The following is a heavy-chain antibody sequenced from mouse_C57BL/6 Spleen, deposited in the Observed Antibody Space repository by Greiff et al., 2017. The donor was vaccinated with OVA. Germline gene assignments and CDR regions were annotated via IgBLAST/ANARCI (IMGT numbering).Heavy chain of an antibody. Sequence: EVKLMESGPELVKPGASVKIPCKASGYTFTDYNMDWVKQSHGQSLEWIGDINPNNGGPIYNQKFTGQAPLPVDKSSSTAYMELRSLTSEDTAVYYCAREGDYDGSSAWFAYWGQGTLVTVSA. J-gene: IGHJ3*01. V-gene: IGHV1-18*01. CDR3: AREGDYDGSSAWFAY. D-gene: IGHD1-1*01. CDR2: INPNNGGP. CDR1: GYTFTDYN.